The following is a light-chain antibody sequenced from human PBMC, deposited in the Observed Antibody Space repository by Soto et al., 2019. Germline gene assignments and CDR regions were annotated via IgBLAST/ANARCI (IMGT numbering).Light chain of an antibody. CDR2: QVS. CDR3: TSSTSDSLDV. CDR1: SSDIGHNKY. Sequence: QSALTQPASVSGSPGQSITISCTGTSSDIGHNKYVSWYQQYPGKVPKLLINQVSNRPSGVSNRFSGSKSGNAASLTISGLLAEDEADYFCTSSTSDSLDVFGTGTKVTVL. V-gene: IGLV2-14*01. J-gene: IGLJ1*01.